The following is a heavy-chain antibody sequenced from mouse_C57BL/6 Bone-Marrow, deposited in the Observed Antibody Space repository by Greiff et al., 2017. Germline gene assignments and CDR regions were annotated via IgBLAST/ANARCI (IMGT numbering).Heavy chain of an antibody. J-gene: IGHJ4*01. CDR1: GYTFTSYW. CDR3: ASYYGSSDYYAMDY. V-gene: IGHV1-64*01. Sequence: QVQLQQPGAELVKPGASVKLSCKASGYTFTSYWMHWVKQRPGQGLEWIGMIHPNSGSTNYNEKFKSKATLTVDKSSSTAYMQLSSLTSEDSAVYYCASYYGSSDYYAMDYWGQGTSGTVSS. D-gene: IGHD1-1*01. CDR2: IHPNSGST.